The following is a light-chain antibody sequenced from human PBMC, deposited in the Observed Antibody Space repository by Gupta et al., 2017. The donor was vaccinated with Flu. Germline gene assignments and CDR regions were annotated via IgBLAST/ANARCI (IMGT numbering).Light chain of an antibody. CDR3: MQALQTPFT. CDR2: LAF. J-gene: IGKJ4*01. Sequence: EIVMTQSPLSLAVTPGEPASISCRSSQSLLHRNHYNYLDWYVQKPGQSPQLLIYLAFNRASGVPDRFSGSGSDTDFTLKISRVEAEDVGVYYCMQALQTPFTFGRGTKVEIK. CDR1: QSLLHRNHYNY. V-gene: IGKV2-28*01.